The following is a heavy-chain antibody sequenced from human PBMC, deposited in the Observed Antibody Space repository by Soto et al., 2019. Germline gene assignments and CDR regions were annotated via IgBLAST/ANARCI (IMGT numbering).Heavy chain of an antibody. CDR1: GFTFSSYG. CDR2: IWYDGSNK. Sequence: QVQLVESGGGVVQPGRSLRLSCAASGFTFSSYGMHWVRQAPGKGLEWVAVIWYDGSNKYYADSVKGRFTISRDNSKNTQYLQMNSVRAEDTAVYYCASDVVVVVAANYYYYYGMDVWGQGTTVTVSS. J-gene: IGHJ6*02. CDR3: ASDVVVVVAANYYYYYGMDV. D-gene: IGHD2-15*01. V-gene: IGHV3-33*01.